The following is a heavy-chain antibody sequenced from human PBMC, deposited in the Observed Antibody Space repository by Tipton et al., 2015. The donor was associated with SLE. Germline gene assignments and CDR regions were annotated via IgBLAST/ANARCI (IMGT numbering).Heavy chain of an antibody. CDR3: ARDTSGYYCHFDP. J-gene: IGHJ5*02. D-gene: IGHD3-22*01. CDR1: GGSIGSYY. CDR2: IYYTGST. V-gene: IGHV4-59*01. Sequence: TLSLTCTVSGGSIGSYYWNWLRQPPGRGLEWIGYIYYTGSTSYNPSLKSRVTISVDMSKNQFSLNLRSVTAADTAVYYCARDTSGYYCHFDPWGLGILVTVSS.